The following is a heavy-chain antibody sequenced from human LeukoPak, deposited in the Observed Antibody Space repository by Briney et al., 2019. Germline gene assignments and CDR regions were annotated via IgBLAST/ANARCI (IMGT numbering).Heavy chain of an antibody. V-gene: IGHV4-39*07. D-gene: IGHD2-21*02. J-gene: IGHJ4*02. Sequence: PSETLSLTCTVSGGSVSSSSYYWGWIRQPPGKGLEWIGSIYYSGSTYYNPSLKSRVTISVDTSKNQFSLKLSSVTAADTAVYYCARGLVLVFSVVTAPDYWGQGTLVTVSS. CDR1: GGSVSSSSYY. CDR3: ARGLVLVFSVVTAPDY. CDR2: IYYSGST.